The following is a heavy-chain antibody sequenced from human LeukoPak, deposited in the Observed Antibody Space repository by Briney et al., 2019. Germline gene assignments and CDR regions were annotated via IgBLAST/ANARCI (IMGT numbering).Heavy chain of an antibody. Sequence: ASVKVSCKASGYTFTGYYMHWVRQAPGQGLEWMGWINPNSGGTNYAQKFQGRVTMTRDTSISTAYMELSSLRSEDTAVYYCAREGGGDGYNSAGDYWGQGTLVTVSS. D-gene: IGHD5-24*01. CDR1: GYTFTGYY. J-gene: IGHJ4*02. V-gene: IGHV1-2*02. CDR2: INPNSGGT. CDR3: AREGGGDGYNSAGDY.